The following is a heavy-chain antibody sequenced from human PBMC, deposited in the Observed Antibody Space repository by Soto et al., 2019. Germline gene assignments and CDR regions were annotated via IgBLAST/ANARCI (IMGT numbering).Heavy chain of an antibody. CDR2: ISYDGSNE. Sequence: QVLLVESGGGVVQPGRSLRLSCAASGFTFSSYGMHWVRQAPGKGLEWVAIISYDGSNEYSADSVKGKFTISRDNSKNTVYLQMNSLRAVDTAVYYCAKDLTALAAASAPIDYWGQGTLVTVSS. D-gene: IGHD6-13*01. CDR1: GFTFSSYG. J-gene: IGHJ4*02. V-gene: IGHV3-30*18. CDR3: AKDLTALAAASAPIDY.